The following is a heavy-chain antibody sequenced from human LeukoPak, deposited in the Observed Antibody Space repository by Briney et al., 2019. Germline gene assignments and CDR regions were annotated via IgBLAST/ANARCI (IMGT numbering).Heavy chain of an antibody. V-gene: IGHV3-23*01. CDR3: ARVDGSSLSRARFDY. D-gene: IGHD6-6*01. CDR1: GCTICSYA. Sequence: GGSLRLSCAASGCTICSYAVNWVRQAPGKGLEWVSAISGDGTFIYYAESVKGRFTISRDSSKSTVYLQMNSLRAEDTAIYYCARVDGSSLSRARFDYWGPGTLVTVSS. CDR2: ISGDGTFI. J-gene: IGHJ4*02.